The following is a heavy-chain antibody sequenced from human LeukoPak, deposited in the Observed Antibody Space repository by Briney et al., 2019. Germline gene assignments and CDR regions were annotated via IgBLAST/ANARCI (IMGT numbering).Heavy chain of an antibody. V-gene: IGHV4-34*01. J-gene: IGHJ5*02. CDR2: INHSGST. CDR3: ASDGTGAGYYYDSSGYSS. CDR1: GGSFSGYY. D-gene: IGHD3-22*01. Sequence: SETLSLTCAVYGGSFSGYYWSWIRQPPGKGLEWIGEINHSGSTNYNPSLKSRVTISVDTSKNHFSLKLSSVTAADTAVYYCASDGTGAGYYYDSSGYSSWGQGTLVTVSS.